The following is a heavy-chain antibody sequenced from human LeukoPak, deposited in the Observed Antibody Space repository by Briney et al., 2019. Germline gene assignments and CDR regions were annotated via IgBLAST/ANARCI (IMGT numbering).Heavy chain of an antibody. Sequence: RLSETLSLTCTVSGVSIVRHYWIWIRQPPGKGLEWIGHISYSGSTNYNPSLKSRVTISVDTSKNQFSLKLSSVTAADTAVYYCARVFRYSSSWYVDYWGQGTLVTVSS. J-gene: IGHJ4*02. CDR2: ISYSGST. CDR3: ARVFRYSSSWYVDY. V-gene: IGHV4-59*11. CDR1: GVSIVRHY. D-gene: IGHD6-13*01.